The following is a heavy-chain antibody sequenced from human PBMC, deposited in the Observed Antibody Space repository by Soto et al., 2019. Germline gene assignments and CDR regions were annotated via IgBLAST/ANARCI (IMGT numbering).Heavy chain of an antibody. CDR3: ASTKDYSSSLDY. Sequence: SETLSLTCTVSGGSISSGGYYWSWIRQHPGKGLEWIGCVYYSGRTYYNPSPKSRITISVDTSKKYFFLKLSSVTAADTAVYYCASTKDYSSSLDYWGQGVLVTVSS. V-gene: IGHV4-31*03. CDR1: GGSISSGGYY. D-gene: IGHD6-6*01. CDR2: VYYSGRT. J-gene: IGHJ4*02.